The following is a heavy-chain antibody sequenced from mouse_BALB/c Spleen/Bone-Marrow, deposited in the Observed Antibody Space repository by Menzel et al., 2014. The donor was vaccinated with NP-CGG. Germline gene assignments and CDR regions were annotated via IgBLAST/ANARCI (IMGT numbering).Heavy chain of an antibody. CDR1: GYTFRNYW. J-gene: IGHJ3*01. CDR3: ARRGGYPWFAY. Sequence: VKLVESGAELMRPGASVKISCKATGYTFRNYWIEWVKQRPGHGLEWIGEILPESYSTNYNEKLKGKATFTADTSSNTAYMQLSSLTSEDSAVYYCARRGGYPWFAYWGQGTLVTVSA. V-gene: IGHV1-9*01. CDR2: ILPESYST. D-gene: IGHD2-2*01.